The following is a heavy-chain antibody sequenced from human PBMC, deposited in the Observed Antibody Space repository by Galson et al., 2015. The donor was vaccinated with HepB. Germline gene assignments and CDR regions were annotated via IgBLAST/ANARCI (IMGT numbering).Heavy chain of an antibody. CDR2: ISYDGRNK. CDR1: GVTFSNYG. J-gene: IGHJ4*02. D-gene: IGHD6-19*01. V-gene: IGHV3-30*18. CDR3: AKDPYLYSALAGTMAGLDY. Sequence: SLRLSCAASGVTFSNYGFHWVRQAPGKGLEWVTVISYDGRNKYYADSVKGRFTISRDNSKNMVYLQMNSLRAEDTALYYCAKDPYLYSALAGTMAGLDYWGQGTLVTVSS.